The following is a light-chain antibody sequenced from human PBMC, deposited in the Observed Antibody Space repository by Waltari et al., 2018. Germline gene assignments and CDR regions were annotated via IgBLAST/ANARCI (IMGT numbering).Light chain of an antibody. CDR3: QHFGSSPYT. J-gene: IGKJ2*01. CDR1: QSVTSNY. V-gene: IGKV3-20*01. Sequence: EIVLTQSPGTLSLSPGERATLSCRASQSVTSNYLAWYQQKPGQAPSLLIYGASSRATGIPDRFRGSGSGTDFTLTISRLEPEDFAVYYCQHFGSSPYTFGQGTKLEIK. CDR2: GAS.